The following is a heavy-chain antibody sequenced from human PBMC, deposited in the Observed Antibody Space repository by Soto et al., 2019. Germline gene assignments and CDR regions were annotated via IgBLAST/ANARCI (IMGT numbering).Heavy chain of an antibody. J-gene: IGHJ3*02. Sequence: GGSLRLSCAASGFTFSSYAMHWVRQAPGKGLVWVAGISSDGSSTCYADSVKGRFTISRDNAKNTLYLQMNSLRAEDTAVYYCARVRLYDAFDIWGQGTMVTVSS. CDR3: ARVRLYDAFDI. CDR1: GFTFSSYA. V-gene: IGHV3-74*01. CDR2: ISSDGSST.